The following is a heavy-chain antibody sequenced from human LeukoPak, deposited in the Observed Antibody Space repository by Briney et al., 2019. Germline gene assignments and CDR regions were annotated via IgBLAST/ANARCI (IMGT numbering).Heavy chain of an antibody. V-gene: IGHV1-46*01. CDR2: INPSGGST. CDR1: GYTFTSYY. Sequence: ASVKVSCKASGYTFTSYYMHWVRQAPGQGLEWMGIINPSGGSTSYAQKFQGRVTMTRDTSTGTVYMELSSLRSEDTAVYYCARDSYQLLSHYYYGMDVWGKGTTVTVSS. CDR3: ARDSYQLLSHYYYGMDV. D-gene: IGHD2-2*01. J-gene: IGHJ6*04.